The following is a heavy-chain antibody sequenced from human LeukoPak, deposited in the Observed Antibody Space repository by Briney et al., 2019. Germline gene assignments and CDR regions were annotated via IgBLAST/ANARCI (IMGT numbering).Heavy chain of an antibody. J-gene: IGHJ3*02. V-gene: IGHV3-23*01. CDR3: ARAGDSSGYYFAFDI. Sequence: GGSLRLSCAASGFTFSSYAMSWVRQAPGKGLEWVSAISGSGGSTYYADSVKGRFTISRDNSKNTLYLQMNSLRAEDTAVYYCARAGDSSGYYFAFDIWGQGTMVTVSS. CDR1: GFTFSSYA. D-gene: IGHD3-22*01. CDR2: ISGSGGST.